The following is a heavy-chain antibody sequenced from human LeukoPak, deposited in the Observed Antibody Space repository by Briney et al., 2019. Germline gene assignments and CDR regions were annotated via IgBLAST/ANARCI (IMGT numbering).Heavy chain of an antibody. CDR1: GGSISSGSYY. CDR3: ARGGANYGPGWFDP. Sequence: PSETLSLTCTVSGGSISSGSYYWSWIRQPAGKGLEWIGRIYTSGSTNYNPSLKSRVTISVDTSKNQFSLKLSSVTAADTAVYYCARGGANYGPGWFDPWGQGTLVTVSS. V-gene: IGHV4-61*02. J-gene: IGHJ5*02. D-gene: IGHD3-10*01. CDR2: IYTSGST.